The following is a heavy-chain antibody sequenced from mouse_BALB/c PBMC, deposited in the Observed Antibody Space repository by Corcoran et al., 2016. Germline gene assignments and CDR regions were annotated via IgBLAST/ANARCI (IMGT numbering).Heavy chain of an antibody. CDR2: ILPGSGST. J-gene: IGHJ3*01. Sequence: QVQLQQSGAELMKPGASVKISCKATGYTFSSYWMEWVKQRPGHGLEWIGEILPGSGSTNYNEKFKGKATFTADTSSNTAYMQLSSLTSEDSAVYYCARFFTGTAYWGQGTLVTVSA. V-gene: IGHV1-9*01. D-gene: IGHD4-1*01. CDR1: GYTFSSYW. CDR3: ARFFTGTAY.